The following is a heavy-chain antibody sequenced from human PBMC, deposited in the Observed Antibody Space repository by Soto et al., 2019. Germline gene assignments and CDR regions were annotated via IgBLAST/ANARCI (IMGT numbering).Heavy chain of an antibody. J-gene: IGHJ5*02. CDR1: GGTFSSYT. D-gene: IGHD6-6*01. V-gene: IGHV1-69*04. CDR2: IIPILGIA. CDR3: ARDWDSSSSRWFDP. Sequence: SVKVSCKASGGTFSSYTISWVRQAPGQGLEWMGRIIPILGIANYAQKFQGRVTITADKSTSTAYMELSSLRSEDTAVYYCARDWDSSSSRWFDPWGQGTLVTVSS.